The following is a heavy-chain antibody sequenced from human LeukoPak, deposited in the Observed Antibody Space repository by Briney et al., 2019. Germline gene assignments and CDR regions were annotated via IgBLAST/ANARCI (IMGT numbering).Heavy chain of an antibody. V-gene: IGHV4-34*01. CDR1: GGSFSGYY. Sequence: SETLSLTCAVYGGSFSGYYWSWIRQPPGKGLEWIGEINHSGSTNYNPSLKSRVTISVDTSKNQFSLKLSSATAADTAVYYCARGRLRYGMDVWGQGTTVTVSS. CDR3: ARGRLRYGMDV. D-gene: IGHD3-16*01. CDR2: INHSGST. J-gene: IGHJ6*02.